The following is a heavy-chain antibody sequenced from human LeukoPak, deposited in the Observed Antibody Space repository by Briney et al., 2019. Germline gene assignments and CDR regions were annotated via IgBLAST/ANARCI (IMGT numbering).Heavy chain of an antibody. V-gene: IGHV3-53*01. D-gene: IGHD3-9*01. J-gene: IGHJ4*02. CDR2: IYSGGST. CDR1: GFSVSSDY. CDR3: ARCSRTLTDYFDY. Sequence: GSLRLSCAASGFSVSSDYMTWVRQAPGKGLEWVSVIYSGGSTYYADSVKGRFTISRDNAKNSLYLQMNSLRAEDTAVYYCARCSRTLTDYFDYWGQGTLVTVSS.